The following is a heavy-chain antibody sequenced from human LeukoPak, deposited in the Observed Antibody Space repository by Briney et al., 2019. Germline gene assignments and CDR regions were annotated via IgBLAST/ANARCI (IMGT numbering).Heavy chain of an antibody. CDR1: GYSISSGYY. D-gene: IGHD3-10*01. V-gene: IGHV4-38-2*02. CDR3: ARTAKYYYGSETYYFFDY. CDR2: IYHSGST. Sequence: PSETLSLTCTVSGYSISSGYYWGWIRQPPGKGLEWIGSIYHSGSTYYNPSLKSRVTISVDTSKNQFSLKLSSVTPADTAVYYCARTAKYYYGSETYYFFDYWGQGTLVTVSS. J-gene: IGHJ4*02.